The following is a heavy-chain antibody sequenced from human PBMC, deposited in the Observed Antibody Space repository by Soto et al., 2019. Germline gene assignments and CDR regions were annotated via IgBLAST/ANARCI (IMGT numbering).Heavy chain of an antibody. CDR1: GYNFNSYT. J-gene: IGHJ5*02. V-gene: IGHV1-18*01. CDR3: ARVVGALGHWFDP. D-gene: IGHD1-26*01. CDR2: ISAYNGNT. Sequence: QVQLVQSGAEVKKPGASVKVSCKASGYNFNSYTISWVRQAPGQGLEWMGRISAYNGNTNYAQKLQGRVTMTTDTATSTAYMELRSLRSDDTAVYPCARVVGALGHWFDPWGQGTLVTVSS.